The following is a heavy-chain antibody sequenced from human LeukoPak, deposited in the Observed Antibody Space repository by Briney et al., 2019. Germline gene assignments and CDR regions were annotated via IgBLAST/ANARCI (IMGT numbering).Heavy chain of an antibody. Sequence: SETLSLTCTVSGGSISSYYWSWIRQPAGKGLEWIGRISTSGSTNYNPSLEGRLTISLDTSKNQFSLKLSSVTAADTAVYYCARDLVPPLFDYWGQGTLVTVSS. CDR2: ISTSGST. D-gene: IGHD2-21*01. V-gene: IGHV4-4*07. J-gene: IGHJ4*02. CDR3: ARDLVPPLFDY. CDR1: GGSISSYY.